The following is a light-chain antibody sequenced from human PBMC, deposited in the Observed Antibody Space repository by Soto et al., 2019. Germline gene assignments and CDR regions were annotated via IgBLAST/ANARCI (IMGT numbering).Light chain of an antibody. J-gene: IGKJ2*01. V-gene: IGKV3-15*01. Sequence: ETLLTQSPATLSVSPGERATLSCRASQSVRDNLAWYQQKPGQAPRLLIYGASTRAPGIPDRFSGSGFGTESSLTISSLQSEDFAFYYCQQHNDWPPSTFGQGTKLEIK. CDR1: QSVRDN. CDR2: GAS. CDR3: QQHNDWPPST.